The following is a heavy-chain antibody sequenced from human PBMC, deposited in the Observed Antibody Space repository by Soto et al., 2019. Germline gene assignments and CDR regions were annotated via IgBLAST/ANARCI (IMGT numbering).Heavy chain of an antibody. CDR2: IYYSGST. CDR3: ARARNLYSSPRGWLDP. CDR1: GGSVSSGSYY. D-gene: IGHD6-19*01. V-gene: IGHV4-61*01. J-gene: IGHJ5*02. Sequence: PSETLSLTCTVSGGSVSSGSYYWSWIRQPPGKGLEWIGYIYYSGSTNYNPSLKSRVTISVDTSKNQFSLKLSSVTAADTAVYYCARARNLYSSPRGWLDPWGKGTRVTVSS.